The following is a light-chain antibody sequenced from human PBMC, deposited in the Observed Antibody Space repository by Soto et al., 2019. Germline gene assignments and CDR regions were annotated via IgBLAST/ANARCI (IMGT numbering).Light chain of an antibody. V-gene: IGLV1-40*01. Sequence: QPVLTQPPSVSGAPGQRGTISCTGSSSNIGAGYDVHWYQQLPGTAPKLRIDGNSNRPSGVPDRFSGSQSGTSASLAITVLQAEDEADYDCQSYDSSLSGVVCGGGTQLPVL. CDR1: SSNIGAGYD. J-gene: IGLJ2*01. CDR2: GNS. CDR3: QSYDSSLSGVV.